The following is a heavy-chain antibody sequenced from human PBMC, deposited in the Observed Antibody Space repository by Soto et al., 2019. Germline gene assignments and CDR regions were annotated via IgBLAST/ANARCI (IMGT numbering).Heavy chain of an antibody. Sequence: ASVKVSCKVSGYTLTELSMHWVRQAPGKGLEWMGGFDPEDGETIYAQKFQGRVTMTEDTSTDTAYMELSSLRSEDTAVYYCATGPKTYYYDSSGYVGGANDAFDIWGQGTMVTVSS. V-gene: IGHV1-24*01. J-gene: IGHJ3*02. D-gene: IGHD3-22*01. CDR1: GYTLTELS. CDR3: ATGPKTYYYDSSGYVGGANDAFDI. CDR2: FDPEDGET.